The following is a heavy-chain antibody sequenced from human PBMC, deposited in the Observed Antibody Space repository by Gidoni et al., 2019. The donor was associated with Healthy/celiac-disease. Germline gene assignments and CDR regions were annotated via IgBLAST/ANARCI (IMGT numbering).Heavy chain of an antibody. CDR2: IYSSGST. D-gene: IGHD7-27*01. CDR1: GGSISSYY. CDR3: ARKRVTGDFDL. V-gene: IGHV4-59*01. J-gene: IGHJ2*01. Sequence: QVQLQESGPGLVKPSETLSLTCTVSGGSISSYYWSWIRQPPGKGLEWIGYIYSSGSTNYNPSLKSRVTRSVDTSKNQFSLKLSSVTAADTAVYYCARKRVTGDFDLWGRGTLVTVSS.